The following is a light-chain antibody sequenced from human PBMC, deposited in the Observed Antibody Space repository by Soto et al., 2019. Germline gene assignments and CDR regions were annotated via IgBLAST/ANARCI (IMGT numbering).Light chain of an antibody. Sequence: DIQMTQSPSSVSASVGDRVTITCRTSQDISGRLAWYQQRPGGAPKLLIYTATTLKRGVPSRFSGSGSGTDFTLTINGLQPEDFATYYCQQASTFPLTFGGGTKVEIK. V-gene: IGKV1-12*01. CDR3: QQASTFPLT. CDR1: QDISGR. J-gene: IGKJ4*01. CDR2: TAT.